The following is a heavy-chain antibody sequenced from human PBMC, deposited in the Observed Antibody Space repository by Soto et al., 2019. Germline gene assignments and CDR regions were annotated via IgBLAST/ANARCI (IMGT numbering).Heavy chain of an antibody. CDR1: GFTFSSYA. Sequence: GGSLRLSCAASGFTFSSYAMSWVRQAPGKGLEWVSAISGSGGSTYYADSVKGRFTISRDNSKNTLYLQMNSLRAEDTAVYYCAKMSTRYYYDSSGSGDYGMDVWGQGTTVTVSS. J-gene: IGHJ6*02. V-gene: IGHV3-23*01. CDR2: ISGSGGST. D-gene: IGHD3-22*01. CDR3: AKMSTRYYYDSSGSGDYGMDV.